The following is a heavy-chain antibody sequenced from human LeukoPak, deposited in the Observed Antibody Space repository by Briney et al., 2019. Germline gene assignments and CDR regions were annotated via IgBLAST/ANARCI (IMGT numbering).Heavy chain of an antibody. CDR3: ARSEAAPDAFDI. V-gene: IGHV3-48*01. CDR1: GFTFSGFSFSNYP. J-gene: IGHJ3*02. CDR2: ISSSSSTI. D-gene: IGHD6-6*01. Sequence: GRSLRLSCLASGFTFSGFSFSNYPMYWVRQAPGKGLEWVSYISSSSSTIYYADSVKGRFTISRDNAKNSLYLQMNSLRAEDTAVYYCARSEAAPDAFDIWGQGTMVTVSS.